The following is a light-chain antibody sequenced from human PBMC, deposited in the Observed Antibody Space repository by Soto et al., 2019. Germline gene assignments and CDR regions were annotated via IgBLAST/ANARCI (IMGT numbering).Light chain of an antibody. CDR1: QSISGW. V-gene: IGKV1-5*03. CDR2: KAS. J-gene: IGKJ1*01. CDR3: QHYNSYWT. Sequence: DIQMTQSPSTLSASVGDRVTITCRASQSISGWLAWYQQKPGKAPKLLIYKASTLESGVPSRFSGSGSGTEFTLTINSMQPDDVATYYCQHYNSYWTFGQGTKVEI.